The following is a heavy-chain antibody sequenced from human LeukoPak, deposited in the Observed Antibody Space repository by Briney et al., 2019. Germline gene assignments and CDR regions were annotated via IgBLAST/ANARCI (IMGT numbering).Heavy chain of an antibody. CDR1: GGSISGSSYY. V-gene: IGHV4-39*01. Sequence: SETLSLTCTVSGGSISGSSYYWGWIRQPPGKGLEWIGSIYYSGSTYYNPSLKSRVTISVDTSKNQFSLKLSSVTAADTAVYYCSRLLWFGESGDWFDPWGQGTLVTVSS. J-gene: IGHJ5*02. CDR2: IYYSGST. CDR3: SRLLWFGESGDWFDP. D-gene: IGHD3-10*01.